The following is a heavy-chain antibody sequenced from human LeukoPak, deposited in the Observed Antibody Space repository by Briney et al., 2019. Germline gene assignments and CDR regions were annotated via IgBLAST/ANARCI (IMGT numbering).Heavy chain of an antibody. Sequence: GGSLRLSCAASGFTFSSYAMSWVRQAPGKGLEWVSAISGSGGSTYCADSVKGRFTISRDNSKNTLYLQMNCLRAEDTAVYYCANRKPLDTVPFDYWGQGTLVTVSS. CDR1: GFTFSSYA. CDR2: ISGSGGST. D-gene: IGHD5-18*01. CDR3: ANRKPLDTVPFDY. V-gene: IGHV3-23*01. J-gene: IGHJ4*02.